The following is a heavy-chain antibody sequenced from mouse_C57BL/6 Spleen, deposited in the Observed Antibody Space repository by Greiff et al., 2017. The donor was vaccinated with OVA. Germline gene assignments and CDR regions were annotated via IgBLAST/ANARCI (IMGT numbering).Heavy chain of an antibody. CDR3: ARKDITTVVNYAMDY. V-gene: IGHV3-6*01. CDR1: GYSITSGYY. D-gene: IGHD1-1*01. CDR2: ISYDGSN. Sequence: EVHLVESGPGLVKPSQSLSLTCSVTGYSITSGYYWNWIRQFPGNKLEWMGYISYDGSNNYNPSLKNRISITRDTSKNQFFLKLNSVTTEDTATYYCARKDITTVVNYAMDYWGQGTSVTVSS. J-gene: IGHJ4*01.